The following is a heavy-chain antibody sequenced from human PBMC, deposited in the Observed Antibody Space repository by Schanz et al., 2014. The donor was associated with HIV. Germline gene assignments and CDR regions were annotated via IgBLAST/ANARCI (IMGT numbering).Heavy chain of an antibody. CDR2: ISISGETT. CDR3: ANEEVPNDY. Sequence: EVQLLESGGGLVQPGGSLRLSCTASGFTFDDYAMHWVRQAPGKGLEWVSGISISGETTYYADSVKGRFTISRDNSKNTLYLQMNSLRVEDTAVYYCANEEVPNDYWGQGTLVTVSS. J-gene: IGHJ4*02. CDR1: GFTFDDYA. V-gene: IGHV3-23*01.